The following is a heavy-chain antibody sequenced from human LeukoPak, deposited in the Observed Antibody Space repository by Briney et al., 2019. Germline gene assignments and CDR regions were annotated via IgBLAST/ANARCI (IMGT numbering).Heavy chain of an antibody. CDR3: ARTYYYGSGSYPLRIFDY. J-gene: IGHJ4*02. D-gene: IGHD3-10*01. CDR2: INHSGST. V-gene: IGHV4-34*01. CDR1: GGSFSGYY. Sequence: SETLSLTCAVYGGSFSGYYWSWIRQPPGKGLEWIGEINHSGSTNYNPSLKSRVTISVDTSKNQFSLKLSSVTAADTAVYYCARTYYYGSGSYPLRIFDYWGQGTLVTVSS.